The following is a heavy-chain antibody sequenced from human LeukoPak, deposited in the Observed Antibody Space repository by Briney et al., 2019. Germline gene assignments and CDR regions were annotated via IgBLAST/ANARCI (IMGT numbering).Heavy chain of an antibody. D-gene: IGHD3-10*01. V-gene: IGHV4-59*08. Sequence: SETLSLTCTVSGGSISSYYWSWIRQPPGKGLEWIGYIYYSGSTNYNPSLKSRVTISVDTSKNQFSLKLSSVTAADTAVYYCARQRGEDYFDYWGQGTLVTVSS. CDR3: ARQRGEDYFDY. CDR2: IYYSGST. CDR1: GGSISSYY. J-gene: IGHJ4*02.